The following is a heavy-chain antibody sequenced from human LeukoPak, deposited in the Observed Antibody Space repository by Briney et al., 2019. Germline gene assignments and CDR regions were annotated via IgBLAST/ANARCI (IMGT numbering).Heavy chain of an antibody. CDR3: ARSDYYESSGYGY. CDR2: IIPIFGTA. V-gene: IGHV1-69*13. J-gene: IGHJ4*02. D-gene: IGHD3-22*01. Sequence: SVKVSCKASGGTFSSYAFSGVRQAPGQGLEWMGGIIPIFGTANYAQKFQGRVTIPADESTSTAYMELSSLRSEDTAVYYCARSDYYESSGYGYWGQGTLVTVSS. CDR1: GGTFSSYA.